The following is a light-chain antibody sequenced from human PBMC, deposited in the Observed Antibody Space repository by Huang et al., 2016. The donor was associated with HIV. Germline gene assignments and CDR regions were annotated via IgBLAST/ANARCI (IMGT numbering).Light chain of an antibody. Sequence: DIQMTQSPSSLSASVGDTVTITCQASQDISNYLNWYQQKPGKAPQLLIYDASNLETGVPSRFSGSGSGTDFTFTISSLQPEDIATYYCQQYDNPALTFGGGTKVEIK. J-gene: IGKJ4*01. CDR2: DAS. CDR1: QDISNY. V-gene: IGKV1-33*01. CDR3: QQYDNPALT.